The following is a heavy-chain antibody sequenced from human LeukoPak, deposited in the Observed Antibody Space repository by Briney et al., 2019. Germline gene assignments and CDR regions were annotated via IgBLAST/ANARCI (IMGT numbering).Heavy chain of an antibody. CDR1: GFTFSNYA. CDR2: ISGSGGNNT. V-gene: IGHV3-23*01. CDR3: AHLVGGATNY. D-gene: IGHD1-26*01. Sequence: GGSLRLSCAASGFTFSNYAMIWVRQAPGKGLEWVSAISGSGGNNTYYADSVKGRFTVSRDNSKNTLYLQMNSLRAEGTAVYYCAHLVGGATNYWGQGTLVTVSS. J-gene: IGHJ4*02.